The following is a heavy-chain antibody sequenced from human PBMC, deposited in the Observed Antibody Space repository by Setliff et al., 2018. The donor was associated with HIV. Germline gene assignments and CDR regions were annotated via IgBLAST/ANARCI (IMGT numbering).Heavy chain of an antibody. V-gene: IGHV3-30*02. CDR2: IRFDGSTK. D-gene: IGHD7-27*01. Sequence: PGGSLRLSCAVSGFTLSDYYMDWVRQAPGKGLEWVAFIRFDGSTKYYADSVKGRFTISRDNAKNMLYLQINSLRAEDTAVYYCARDGDGAFDMWGQGTLVTVSS. J-gene: IGHJ3*02. CDR1: GFTLSDYY. CDR3: ARDGDGAFDM.